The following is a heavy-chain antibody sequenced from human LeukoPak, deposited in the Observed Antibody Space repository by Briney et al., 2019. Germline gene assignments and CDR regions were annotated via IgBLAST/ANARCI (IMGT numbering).Heavy chain of an antibody. CDR1: GGTFSSYA. CDR3: ASPLAVASDWYFDL. D-gene: IGHD6-19*01. J-gene: IGHJ2*01. V-gene: IGHV1-69*13. CDR2: IIPIFGTA. Sequence: GASVKVSCKASGGTFSSYAIGWVRQAPGQGLEWMGGIIPIFGTANYAQKFQGRVTITADESTSTAYMELSSLRSEDTAVYYCASPLAVASDWYFDLWGRGTLVTVSS.